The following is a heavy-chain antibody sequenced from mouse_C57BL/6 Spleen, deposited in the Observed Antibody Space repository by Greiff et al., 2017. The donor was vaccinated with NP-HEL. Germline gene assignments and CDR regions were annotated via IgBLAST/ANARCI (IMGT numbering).Heavy chain of an antibody. CDR2: IDPSDSYT. J-gene: IGHJ2*01. Sequence: QVQLQQPGAELVKPGASVKLSCKASGYTFTSYWMQWVKQRPGQGLEWIGEIDPSDSYTNYNQKFKGKATLTVDTSSSTAYMQLSSLTSEDSAVYYCARWYYYGSSSFDYWGQGTTLTVSS. CDR3: ARWYYYGSSSFDY. D-gene: IGHD1-1*01. CDR1: GYTFTSYW. V-gene: IGHV1-50*01.